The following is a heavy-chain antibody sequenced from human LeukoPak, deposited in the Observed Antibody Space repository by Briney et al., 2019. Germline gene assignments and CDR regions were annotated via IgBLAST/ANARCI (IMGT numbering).Heavy chain of an antibody. D-gene: IGHD6-13*01. CDR1: GYTFTGHY. V-gene: IGHV1-2*02. Sequence: ASVKVSCKASGYTFTGHYMHWVRQAPGQGLEGMGWINPNRGGTNYAQKFQGRVTMTRDTYISTAYMELSRLRSDDTAVYYCARTPTAAGDFDYWGQGTLVTVSS. J-gene: IGHJ4*02. CDR3: ARTPTAAGDFDY. CDR2: INPNRGGT.